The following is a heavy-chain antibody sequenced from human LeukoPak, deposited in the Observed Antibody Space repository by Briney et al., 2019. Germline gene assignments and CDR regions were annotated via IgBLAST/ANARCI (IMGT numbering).Heavy chain of an antibody. CDR2: INPNSGGT. CDR3: ARDHSTRWGFYGSGTFDY. D-gene: IGHD3-10*01. Sequence: ASVKVSCKASGYTFTGYYMHWVRQAPGQGLEWMGWINPNSGGTNYAQKFQGRVTMTRDTSISTAYMELRSLRSDDTAVYYCARDHSTRWGFYGSGTFDYWGQGTLVTVSS. V-gene: IGHV1-2*02. J-gene: IGHJ4*02. CDR1: GYTFTGYY.